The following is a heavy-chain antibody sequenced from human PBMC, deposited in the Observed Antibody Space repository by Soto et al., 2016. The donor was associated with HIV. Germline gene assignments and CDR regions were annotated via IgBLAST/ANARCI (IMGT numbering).Heavy chain of an antibody. CDR3: ARGDDYGGNPTAFDI. J-gene: IGHJ3*02. Sequence: EVQLVESGGGLVQPGGSLRLSCAASGFTFSYYDMHWVRQATGKGLEWVSAIGTAGDTYYPGSVKGRFTISRENAKNSLYLQMNSLRAGDTAVYYCARGDDYGGNPTAFDIWGQGTMVTVSS. CDR1: GFTFSYYD. D-gene: IGHD4-17*01. V-gene: IGHV3-13*04. CDR2: IGTAGDT.